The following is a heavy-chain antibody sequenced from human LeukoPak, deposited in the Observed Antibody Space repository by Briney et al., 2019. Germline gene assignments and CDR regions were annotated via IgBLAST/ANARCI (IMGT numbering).Heavy chain of an antibody. CDR3: ARVGSTGNLRFDY. V-gene: IGHV3-21*01. J-gene: IGHJ4*02. D-gene: IGHD3/OR15-3a*01. Sequence: GSLRLSFAASGFTFSSYSMNWVRQAPGKGLEWVASTSSSGTYIYYADSVKGRFTISRDNAKNSLYLQMNSLRAEDTAVYYCARVGSTGNLRFDYWGQGALVTVSS. CDR1: GFTFSSYS. CDR2: TSSSGTYI.